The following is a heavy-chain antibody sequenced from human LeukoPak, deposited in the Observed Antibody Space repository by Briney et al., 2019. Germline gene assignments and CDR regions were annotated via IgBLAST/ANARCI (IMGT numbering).Heavy chain of an antibody. Sequence: GGSLRPSCAASGFTFSSYSMNWVRQAPGKGLEWVSSISSSSSYVYYADSVKGRFTISRDNAKNSLYLQMNSLRAEDTAVYYCARAPYCSGGSCYVNWFDPWGQGTLVTVSS. V-gene: IGHV3-21*01. CDR2: ISSSSSYV. CDR1: GFTFSSYS. D-gene: IGHD2-15*01. CDR3: ARAPYCSGGSCYVNWFDP. J-gene: IGHJ5*02.